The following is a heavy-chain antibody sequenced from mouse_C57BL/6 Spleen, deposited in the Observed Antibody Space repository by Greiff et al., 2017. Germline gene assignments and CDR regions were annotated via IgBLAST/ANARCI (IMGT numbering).Heavy chain of an antibody. CDR1: GYTFTDYY. CDR2: IYPGSGNT. V-gene: IGHV1-76*01. Sequence: QVHVKQSGAELVRPGASVKLSCKASGYTFTDYYINWVKQRPGQGLEWIARIYPGSGNTYYNEKFKGKATLTAEKSSSTAYMQLSSLTSEDSAVYFCARFSYDYDLDFDYWGQGTTLTVSS. D-gene: IGHD2-4*01. J-gene: IGHJ2*01. CDR3: ARFSYDYDLDFDY.